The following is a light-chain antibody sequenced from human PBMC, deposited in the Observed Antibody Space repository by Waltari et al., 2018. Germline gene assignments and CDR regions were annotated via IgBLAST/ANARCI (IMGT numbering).Light chain of an antibody. CDR1: SSDVGAYNY. J-gene: IGLJ3*02. Sequence: QSALTQPASVSGSPGQSITLSCTGTSSDVGAYNYVFWYQQPAGKAPKLMIYDVTKRPSGVSTRFFGAKSGNTASLTISGLQAEDEADYYCSSYTGRPIMVFGGGTKLTVL. CDR3: SSYTGRPIMV. V-gene: IGLV2-14*03. CDR2: DVT.